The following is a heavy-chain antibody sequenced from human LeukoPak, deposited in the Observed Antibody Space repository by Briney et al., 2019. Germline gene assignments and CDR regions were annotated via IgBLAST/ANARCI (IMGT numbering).Heavy chain of an antibody. V-gene: IGHV3-30*02. CDR1: GFTFSNFG. D-gene: IGHD3-9*01. CDR2: IRYDGSNK. CDR3: ARDPLRYLRVGHYDY. J-gene: IGHJ4*02. Sequence: GGSLRLSCAASGFTFSNFGIHWVRQAPGKGLEWVAFIRYDGSNKYYADSVKGRFTISRDNSKNMLYMQMNSLRAEDTAVYYCARDPLRYLRVGHYDYWGQGTLVAVSS.